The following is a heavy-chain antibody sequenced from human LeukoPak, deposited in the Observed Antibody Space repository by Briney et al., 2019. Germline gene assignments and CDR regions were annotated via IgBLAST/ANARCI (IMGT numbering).Heavy chain of an antibody. CDR1: GFTFSSYG. V-gene: IGHV3-30*03. D-gene: IGHD2-15*01. CDR2: MSIDGNTK. CDR3: VRDPIHGYPDYFDS. J-gene: IGHJ4*02. Sequence: GRSLRLSCAASGFTFSSYGMHWVRQAPDMGLEGVAIMSIDGNTKYYADSVRGRFTVSRDNSKNIVYLQMNSLRVEDTAVYYCVRDPIHGYPDYFDSWGQGTLVTVSS.